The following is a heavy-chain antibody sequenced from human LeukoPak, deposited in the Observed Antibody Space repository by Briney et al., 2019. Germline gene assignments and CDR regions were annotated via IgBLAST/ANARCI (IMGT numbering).Heavy chain of an antibody. CDR3: ARGESLQNIVVVPAAPFDY. D-gene: IGHD2-2*01. V-gene: IGHV4-34*01. J-gene: IGHJ4*02. Sequence: SETLSLTCGFYGGSFRNYYWSCIRQSPGKGLEWIGEINHSGSTNYNPSLKSRVTISVDTSKNQFSLKLSSVTAADTAVYYCARGESLQNIVVVPAAPFDYWGQGTLVTVSS. CDR2: INHSGST. CDR1: GGSFRNYY.